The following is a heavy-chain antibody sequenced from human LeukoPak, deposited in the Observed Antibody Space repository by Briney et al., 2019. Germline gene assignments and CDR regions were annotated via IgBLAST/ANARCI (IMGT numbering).Heavy chain of an antibody. Sequence: SETLSLTCTVSGGSISSGSYYWSWIRQPAGKGLEWIGRIYTSGSTNYNPSLKSRVTISVDKSKNQFSLKLSSVTAADTAVYYCARGPMVRGVIIREQYFQLWGQGTLVTVSS. D-gene: IGHD3-10*01. V-gene: IGHV4-61*02. J-gene: IGHJ1*01. CDR1: GGSISSGSYY. CDR2: IYTSGST. CDR3: ARGPMVRGVIIREQYFQL.